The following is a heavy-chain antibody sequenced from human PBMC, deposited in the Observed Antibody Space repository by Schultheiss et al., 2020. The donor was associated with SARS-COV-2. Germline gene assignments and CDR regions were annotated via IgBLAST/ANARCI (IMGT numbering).Heavy chain of an antibody. Sequence: GGSLRLSCAASGFTFSGSAMHWVRQASGKGLEWVGRIRSKANSYATAYAASVKGRFTISRDDSKNTAYLQMNSLKTEDTAVYYCTTQLYGSGSYYRDDYWGQGTLVTVSS. CDR1: GFTFSGSA. D-gene: IGHD3-10*01. J-gene: IGHJ4*02. V-gene: IGHV3-73*01. CDR2: IRSKANSYAT. CDR3: TTQLYGSGSYYRDDY.